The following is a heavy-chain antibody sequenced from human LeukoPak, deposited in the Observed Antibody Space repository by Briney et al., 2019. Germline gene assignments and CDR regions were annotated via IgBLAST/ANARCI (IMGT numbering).Heavy chain of an antibody. V-gene: IGHV1-18*01. CDR2: INAYNGNT. Sequence: GASVKVSCKASGYTFTSYIISWVRQAPGQGLEWMGWINAYNGNTDYAQRVQGRVTMTTDTSTSTEYMEARSLRSDDTAVYYCVRDRHIAAAVYYYYMDVWGKGTPVTVSS. D-gene: IGHD6-13*01. CDR3: VRDRHIAAAVYYYYMDV. CDR1: GYTFTSYI. J-gene: IGHJ6*03.